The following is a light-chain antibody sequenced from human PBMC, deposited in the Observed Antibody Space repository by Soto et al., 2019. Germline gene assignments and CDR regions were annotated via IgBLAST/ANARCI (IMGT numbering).Light chain of an antibody. CDR1: QSVSSSY. CDR3: QQYGSSPPT. V-gene: IGKV3-20*01. CDR2: GAS. Sequence: DILVTQSPCTLSLSPGERATLSCRASQSVSSSYLAWYQQKPGQAPRLLIYGASSRATGIPDRFSGSGSGTDFTLTISRLEPEDFAVYYCQQYGSSPPTFGQGTKVDIK. J-gene: IGKJ1*01.